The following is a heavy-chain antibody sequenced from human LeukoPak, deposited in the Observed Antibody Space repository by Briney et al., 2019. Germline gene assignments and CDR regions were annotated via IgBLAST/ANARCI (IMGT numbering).Heavy chain of an antibody. Sequence: ASVKVSCKASGYSFTSDYIHWVRQAPGQGLEWMGMIYPRDGSTSYAQKFQGRVTVTRDTSTSTVHMELSGLRSEDTAVYYCARDQEAFDYWGQGTLVTVSS. CDR2: IYPRDGST. CDR1: GYSFTSDY. CDR3: ARDQEAFDY. V-gene: IGHV1-46*01. J-gene: IGHJ4*02.